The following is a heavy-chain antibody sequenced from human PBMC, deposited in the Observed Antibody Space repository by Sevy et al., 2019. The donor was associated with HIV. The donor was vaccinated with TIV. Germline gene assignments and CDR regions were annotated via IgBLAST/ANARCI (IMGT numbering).Heavy chain of an antibody. J-gene: IGHJ4*02. CDR2: FDPEDGER. Sequence: ASVKVSCKVSGKSLTAFSMHWVRQAPGKGLEWMGSFDPEDGERIYAQKFQGRITMTEDTSTDTAYMDLSSLKSDDTAVYYCATTREYYQGKSGYFDYWGQGALVTVSS. V-gene: IGHV1-24*01. D-gene: IGHD2-15*01. CDR1: GKSLTAFS. CDR3: ATTREYYQGKSGYFDY.